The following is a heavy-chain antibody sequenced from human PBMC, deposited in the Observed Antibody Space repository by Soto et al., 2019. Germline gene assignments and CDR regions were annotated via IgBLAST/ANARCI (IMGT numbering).Heavy chain of an antibody. CDR1: GFTFSSYW. V-gene: IGHV3-7*01. Sequence: PGGSLRLSCAASGFTFSSYWMSWVRQAPGKGLEWAANIKQDGSEKFYVDSAKGRFTISRDNAKNSLYLQMDNLRAEDTAVYYCASHPGRGAFESWGQGTMVTVSS. D-gene: IGHD3-10*01. CDR2: IKQDGSEK. CDR3: ASHPGRGAFES. J-gene: IGHJ3*02.